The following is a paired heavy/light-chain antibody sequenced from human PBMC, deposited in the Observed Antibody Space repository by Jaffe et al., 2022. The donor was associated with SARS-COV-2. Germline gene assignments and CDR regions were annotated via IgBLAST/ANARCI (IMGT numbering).Heavy chain of an antibody. J-gene: IGHJ4*02. CDR1: GFTFNSYA. CDR3: AKDSVVVVVATTWGYFDY. V-gene: IGHV3-23*01. CDR2: IVGTGGST. D-gene: IGHD2-15*01. Sequence: EVLLLESGGGLVQPGGSLRLSCAASGFTFNSYAMSWVRQAPGKGLEWVSTIVGTGGSTYYADSVKGRFTISRDNSKNTLYLQMNSLRAEDTAVYYCAKDSVVVVVATTWGYFDYWGQGTLVTVSS.
Light chain of an antibody. J-gene: IGKJ3*01. CDR2: WAS. V-gene: IGKV4-1*01. CDR1: QSVLYSSDNKNY. Sequence: DIVMTQSPDSLAVSLGERATINCKSSQSVLYSSDNKNYLAWYQQKPGQPPKLLIYWASTRESGVPDRFSGSGSGTDFTLSISSLQAEDVAVYYCQQYYSTPFTFGPGTKVDIK. CDR3: QQYYSTPFT.